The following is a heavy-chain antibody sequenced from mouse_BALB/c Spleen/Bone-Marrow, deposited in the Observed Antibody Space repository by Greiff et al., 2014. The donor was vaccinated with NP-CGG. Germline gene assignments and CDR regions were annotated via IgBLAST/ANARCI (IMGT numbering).Heavy chain of an antibody. D-gene: IGHD1-1*01. CDR2: MNPFNDGT. J-gene: IGHJ2*01. CDR1: RYTFTSYV. Sequence: EVQLQQSGPELVKPGASVKMSCKASRYTFTSYVLHWVRQKPGQGLEWIGFMNPFNDGTKYNEKFKGKATLTSDKSSSTAYMELSSLTSEVSAVYYCAREVVATDYFDYWGQGTTLTVSS. CDR3: AREVVATDYFDY. V-gene: IGHV1-14*01.